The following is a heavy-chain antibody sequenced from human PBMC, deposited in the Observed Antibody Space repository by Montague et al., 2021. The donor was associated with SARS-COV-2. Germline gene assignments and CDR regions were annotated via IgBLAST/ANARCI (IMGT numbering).Heavy chain of an antibody. V-gene: IGHV2-70*11. D-gene: IGHD1-7*01. CDR1: GFSLSASGMC. CDR2: IDWDDDK. J-gene: IGHJ4*02. Sequence: PALVKPTQTLTLTCTFSGFSLSASGMCVSWIRQPPGKALEWLARIDWDDDKYYSTSLKTRLTISKDTSKHQVVLTMTNTDPVDTATYYCARETGTTVSLDYGGQGTLVTVSS. CDR3: ARETGTTVSLDY.